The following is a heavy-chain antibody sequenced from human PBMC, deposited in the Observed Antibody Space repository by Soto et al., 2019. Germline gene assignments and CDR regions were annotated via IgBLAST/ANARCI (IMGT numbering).Heavy chain of an antibody. V-gene: IGHV4-34*01. J-gene: IGHJ4*02. CDR3: ARGGYGGNSGLGHLDY. D-gene: IGHD2-21*02. CDR1: GGSFSGYY. Sequence: QVQLQQWGAGLLKPSETLSLTCAVYGGSFSGYYWRWIRQPPGKGLEWIGEISYRGSINCNPSLKSRVTISVDTSTNQFPLKLSSVTAAHTAVYYCARGGYGGNSGLGHLDYWGQGTLVTVSS. CDR2: ISYRGSI.